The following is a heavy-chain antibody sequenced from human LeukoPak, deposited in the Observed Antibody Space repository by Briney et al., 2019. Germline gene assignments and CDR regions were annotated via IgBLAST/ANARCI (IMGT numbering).Heavy chain of an antibody. D-gene: IGHD3-22*01. Sequence: ASVKVSCKASGYTFASYGISWVRQAPGQGLEWMGWISAYNGNTNYAQKLQGRVTMTTDTSTSTAYMELRSLRSGDTAVYYCARDRVGYYYDSSGSDAFDIWGQGTMVTVSS. V-gene: IGHV1-18*01. CDR2: ISAYNGNT. J-gene: IGHJ3*02. CDR1: GYTFASYG. CDR3: ARDRVGYYYDSSGSDAFDI.